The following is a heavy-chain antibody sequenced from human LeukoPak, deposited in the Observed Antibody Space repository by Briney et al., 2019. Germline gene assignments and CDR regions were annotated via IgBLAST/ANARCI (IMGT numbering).Heavy chain of an antibody. D-gene: IGHD2-2*01. J-gene: IGHJ4*02. CDR1: GFTFSSFA. Sequence: GGSLRLSCAASGFTFSSFAMSWVRQAPGKGLEWVSSISSSSSYIYYAESVKGRFTISRDNAKNSLYLQMNSLRAEDTAVYYCARETYCTSTNCPIGDYFDYWGQGTLVTVSS. CDR3: ARETYCTSTNCPIGDYFDY. V-gene: IGHV3-21*01. CDR2: ISSSSSYI.